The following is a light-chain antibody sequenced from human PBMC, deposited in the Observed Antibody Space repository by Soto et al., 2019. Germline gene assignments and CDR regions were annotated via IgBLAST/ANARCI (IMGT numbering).Light chain of an antibody. Sequence: EIVLTQSPGTLSLSPGERATLSCRAGQSVTDNYLAWYQQKPGQAPRLLIFGASSRATGIPERFSGSGSGTDFTLTISRLEPEDFAVYYCQQYGSPPPTTFGGGTKVEIK. J-gene: IGKJ4*01. CDR1: QSVTDNY. CDR2: GAS. CDR3: QQYGSPPPTT. V-gene: IGKV3-20*01.